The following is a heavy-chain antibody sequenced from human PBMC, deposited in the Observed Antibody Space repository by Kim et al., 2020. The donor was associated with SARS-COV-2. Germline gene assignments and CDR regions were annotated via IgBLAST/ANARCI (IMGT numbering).Heavy chain of an antibody. J-gene: IGHJ4*02. V-gene: IGHV4-31*03. CDR2: IYYSGST. Sequence: SETLSLTCTVSGGSISSGGYYWIWIRQHPGKGLEWIGYIYYSGSTYYNPSLKSRVTISVDTSKNQFSLKLSSVTAADTAVYYCARVGTQAWTAMITFGGAFDDWGQGTLVTVSS. CDR1: GGSISSGGYY. CDR3: ARVGTQAWTAMITFGGAFDD. D-gene: IGHD3-16*01.